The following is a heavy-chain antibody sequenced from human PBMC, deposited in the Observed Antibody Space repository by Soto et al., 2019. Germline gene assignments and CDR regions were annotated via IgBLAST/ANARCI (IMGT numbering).Heavy chain of an antibody. CDR3: AKSGRWGDPSYFDY. CDR2: ISFSSNYI. Sequence: EVQLVESGGGLVKPGGSLRLSCAASGFTFSSSEMNWVRQAPGKGLEWVAAISFSSNYIFSSDSVKGRFTVSRDNAKNSLYLDMTRLRVEDTAVYYCAKSGRWGDPSYFDYWGQGTLVTVSS. D-gene: IGHD7-27*01. CDR1: GFTFSSSE. J-gene: IGHJ4*02. V-gene: IGHV3-21*02.